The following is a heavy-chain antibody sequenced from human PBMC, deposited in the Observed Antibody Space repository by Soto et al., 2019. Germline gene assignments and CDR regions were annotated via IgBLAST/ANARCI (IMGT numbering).Heavy chain of an antibody. V-gene: IGHV3-7*03. J-gene: IGHJ4*02. Sequence: LRLSCAASGFTFRNYWMKWVRQAPGKGLEWVANIKEDGSETYYADSVKGRFTISRDNAKNSLFLQMNSLRAEDTALYFCTRGLYSTIYWGQGALVTVSS. CDR2: IKEDGSET. CDR3: TRGLYSTIY. D-gene: IGHD2-8*01. CDR1: GFTFRNYW.